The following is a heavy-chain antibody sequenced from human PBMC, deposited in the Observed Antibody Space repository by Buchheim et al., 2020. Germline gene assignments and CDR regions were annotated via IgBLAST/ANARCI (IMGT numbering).Heavy chain of an antibody. J-gene: IGHJ4*02. CDR3: ASSTGVYCSSTSCYILREAAGLSFDY. Sequence: QVQLQESGPGLVKPSQTLSLTCTVSGGSISSGGYYWSWIRQHPGKGLEWIGYIYYSGSTYYNPSLKSRVTISVDTSKNQFSLKLSSVTAADTAVYYCASSTGVYCSSTSCYILREAAGLSFDYWGQGTL. V-gene: IGHV4-31*03. D-gene: IGHD2-2*02. CDR1: GGSISSGGYY. CDR2: IYYSGST.